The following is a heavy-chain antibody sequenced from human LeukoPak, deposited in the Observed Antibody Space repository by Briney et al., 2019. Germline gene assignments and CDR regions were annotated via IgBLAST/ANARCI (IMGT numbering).Heavy chain of an antibody. Sequence: GESLKISCKGSGYSFTSYWIGWVRQMPGKGLEWMGIIYPGDSDTRYSPSFQGQVTISADKSISTAYLQWSSLKASDTAMYYCARQDTYYDFWGGYDGWGQGTLVTVSS. V-gene: IGHV5-51*01. D-gene: IGHD3-3*01. CDR2: IYPGDSDT. CDR1: GYSFTSYW. CDR3: ARQDTYYDFWGGYDG. J-gene: IGHJ4*02.